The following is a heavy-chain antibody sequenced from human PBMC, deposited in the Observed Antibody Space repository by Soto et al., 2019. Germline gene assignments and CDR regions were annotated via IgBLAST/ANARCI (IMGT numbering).Heavy chain of an antibody. CDR2: IRSKTNNYAT. Sequence: EVQLVESGVGLVQPGGSLKLACLASGFPLSDSAIHWVRKASGKGLEWVGRIRSKTNNYATTYGAPLRGRFTLYRDDSKNTAYLQMNNLESEDAAVYYCTRHAGGEVEHSFYYHFMDVWGKGTTVSV. D-gene: IGHD2-21*01. CDR3: TRHAGGEVEHSFYYHFMDV. V-gene: IGHV3-73*01. J-gene: IGHJ6*03. CDR1: GFPLSDSA.